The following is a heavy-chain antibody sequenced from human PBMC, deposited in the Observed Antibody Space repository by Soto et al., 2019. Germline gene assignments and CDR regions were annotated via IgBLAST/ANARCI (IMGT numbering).Heavy chain of an antibody. J-gene: IGHJ5*02. Sequence: QVQLVQSGAEVKKPGASVKVSCKASGYTFTSYAMHWVRQAPGQRLEWMGWINAGNGNTKYSQKLQGRVTITRDTSASTAYMELSSLRSEDTAVYYCARSTMVRGVTPWGQGTLVTVSS. CDR1: GYTFTSYA. V-gene: IGHV1-3*01. CDR3: ARSTMVRGVTP. D-gene: IGHD3-10*01. CDR2: INAGNGNT.